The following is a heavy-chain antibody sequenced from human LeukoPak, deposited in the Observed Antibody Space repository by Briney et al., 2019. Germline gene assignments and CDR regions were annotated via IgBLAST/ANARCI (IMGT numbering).Heavy chain of an antibody. D-gene: IGHD6-19*01. V-gene: IGHV4-34*01. CDR2: IYYSGST. CDR1: GGSFSGYY. Sequence: SETLSLTCAVYGGSFSGYYWSWIRQPPGKGLEWIGSIYYSGSTYYNPSLKSRVTISVDTSKNQFSLKLSSVTAADAAVYYCARHLAPESYSSGWINDYWGQGTLVTVSP. CDR3: ARHLAPESYSSGWINDY. J-gene: IGHJ4*02.